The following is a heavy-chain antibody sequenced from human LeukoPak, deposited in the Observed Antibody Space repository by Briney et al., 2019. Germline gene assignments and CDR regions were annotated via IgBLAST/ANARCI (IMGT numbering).Heavy chain of an antibody. CDR1: GFTFSNYA. D-gene: IGHD3-22*01. CDR3: ATYDSSGYYRDRHFDY. J-gene: IGHJ4*02. Sequence: HPGGSLRLSCAASGFTFSNYAMNWVRQAPGKGLEWVSTVSASGDDTFYADSVKGRFTISRDNSKNTLFLQMDSLRAEDTAVYYCATYDSSGYYRDRHFDYWGQGTLVTVSS. CDR2: VSASGDDT. V-gene: IGHV3-23*01.